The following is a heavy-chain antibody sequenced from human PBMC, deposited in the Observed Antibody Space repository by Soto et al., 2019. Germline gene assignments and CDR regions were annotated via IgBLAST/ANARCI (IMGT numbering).Heavy chain of an antibody. V-gene: IGHV1-3*01. CDR3: ATAIADDAFDI. CDR2: INAGNGNT. Sequence: ASVNVSCKPSGYTFTSCSIHWVRQAPGQRLEWMGWINAGNGNTKYSQKFQGRVTIARETSASTAYMELSSLRSEDTAVYYCATAIADDAFDIWGRGTMATVSS. D-gene: IGHD2-2*01. J-gene: IGHJ3*02. CDR1: GYTFTSCS.